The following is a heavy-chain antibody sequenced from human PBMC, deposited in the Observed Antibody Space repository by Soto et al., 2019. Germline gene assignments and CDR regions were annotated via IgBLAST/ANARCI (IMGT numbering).Heavy chain of an antibody. CDR2: ISGGGGST. D-gene: IGHD3-22*01. CDR1: GFTFSSYA. J-gene: IGHJ4*02. Sequence: GGSLRLSCAASGFTFSSYAINWVRQAPGKGLEWVSSISGGGGSTYYADSVKGRFTISRDNSKNTLYLQMNSLRAEDTAVYYCAKDHDSSAYYYDYWGQGTLVTVSS. V-gene: IGHV3-23*01. CDR3: AKDHDSSAYYYDY.